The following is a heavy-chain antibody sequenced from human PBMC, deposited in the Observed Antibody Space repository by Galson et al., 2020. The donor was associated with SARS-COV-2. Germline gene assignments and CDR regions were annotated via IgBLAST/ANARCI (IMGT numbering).Heavy chain of an antibody. D-gene: IGHD6-6*01. V-gene: IGHV3-74*01. J-gene: IGHJ4*02. CDR1: GFTFSTYW. Sequence: LSLTCAASGFTFSTYWMTWFRQAPGKGLVWVSRIKRDGRSTTYADSVKGRFTISRDNAKNTLYLQMNSLRAEDTAVYYCARETSMAAHCIDYWGQGNLVTVSS. CDR3: ARETSMAAHCIDY. CDR2: IKRDGRST.